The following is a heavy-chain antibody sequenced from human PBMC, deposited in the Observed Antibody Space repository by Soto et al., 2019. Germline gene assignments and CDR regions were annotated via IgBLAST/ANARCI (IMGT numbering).Heavy chain of an antibody. CDR1: GFTFSSYA. Sequence: PGGSLRLSCAASGFTFSSYAMSWVRQAPGKGLEWVSAISGSGGSTYYADSVKGRFTISRDNSKNTLYLQMNSLRAEDTAVYYCASIYGDYARLLFADYYYYGMDVWGQGTTVTVSS. J-gene: IGHJ6*02. CDR3: ASIYGDYARLLFADYYYYGMDV. V-gene: IGHV3-23*01. D-gene: IGHD4-17*01. CDR2: ISGSGGST.